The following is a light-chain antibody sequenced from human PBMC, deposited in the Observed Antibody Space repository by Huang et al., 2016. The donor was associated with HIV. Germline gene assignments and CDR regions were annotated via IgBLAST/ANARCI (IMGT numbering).Light chain of an antibody. CDR1: QGIGSF. Sequence: IQLTQSPSSLSASVGDRVTITCRASQGIGSFLAWYQQKPGKAPKLLMYAASTLHSGVPLRFSGSGSGTDFTLTISSLQPEDFANYYCQQFNNYPLTFGGGTKVEIK. J-gene: IGKJ4*01. CDR2: AAS. CDR3: QQFNNYPLT. V-gene: IGKV1-9*01.